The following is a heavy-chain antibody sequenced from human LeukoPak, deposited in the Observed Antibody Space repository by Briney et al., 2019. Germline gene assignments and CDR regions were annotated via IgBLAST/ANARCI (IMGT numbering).Heavy chain of an antibody. D-gene: IGHD3-10*01. CDR1: VFTFNSYW. Sequence: GGALRLSCAASVFTFNSYWMHWVRHAPGKGVVWVSRISGDGSPTNYADSVKGRFTSPRDNAKHTLYLQMNSLRAEDTAVYYCARDRFGGRPVYWGQGTLVTVSS. J-gene: IGHJ4*02. CDR3: ARDRFGGRPVY. V-gene: IGHV3-74*01. CDR2: ISGDGSPT.